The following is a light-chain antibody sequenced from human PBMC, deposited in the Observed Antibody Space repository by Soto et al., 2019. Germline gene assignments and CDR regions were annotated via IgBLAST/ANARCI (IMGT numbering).Light chain of an antibody. CDR2: EVS. CDR3: SSYAGSEQGVV. CDR1: SSDVGGYNY. V-gene: IGLV2-8*01. Sequence: QSVLTQPPSASGSPGQSVTISCTGTSSDVGGYNYVSWYQQHPGKAPILMIYEVSKRPSGVPDRFSGSKSGNTASLTVSGLQAEDEADYYCSSYAGSEQGVVFGGGTKLTVL. J-gene: IGLJ2*01.